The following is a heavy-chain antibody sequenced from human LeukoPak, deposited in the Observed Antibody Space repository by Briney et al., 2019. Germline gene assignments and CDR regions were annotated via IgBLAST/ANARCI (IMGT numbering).Heavy chain of an antibody. CDR2: IIPIFGTA. D-gene: IGHD3-10*01. CDR1: GGTFSSYA. J-gene: IGHJ4*02. CDR3: ARVSPYYYGSGFRYYFDY. V-gene: IGHV1-69*05. Sequence: SVKVSCKASGGTFSSYAISWVRQAPGQGLEWMGGIIPIFGTANYAQKFQGRVTITTDESTSTAYMELSRLRSEDTAVYYCARVSPYYYGSGFRYYFDYWGQGTLVTVSS.